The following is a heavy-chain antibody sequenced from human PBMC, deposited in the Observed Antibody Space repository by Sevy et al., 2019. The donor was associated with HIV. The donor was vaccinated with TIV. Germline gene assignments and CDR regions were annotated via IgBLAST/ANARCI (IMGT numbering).Heavy chain of an antibody. V-gene: IGHV3-9*01. Sequence: GGSLRLSCVGSGFNFDQYAMHWVRQVPGKGLEWVSGISWNFASVGYGNSMKGRLSISRDNDRNSLDLQMNSLRPEDTAMYFCAREPWGSLNALDLWGQGTLVTVS. CDR3: AREPWGSLNALDL. CDR1: GFNFDQYA. CDR2: ISWNFASV. D-gene: IGHD3-16*01. J-gene: IGHJ3*01.